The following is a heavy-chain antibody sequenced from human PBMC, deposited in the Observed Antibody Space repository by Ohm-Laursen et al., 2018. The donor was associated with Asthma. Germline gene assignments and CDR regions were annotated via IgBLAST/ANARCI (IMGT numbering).Heavy chain of an antibody. D-gene: IGHD3-10*01. Sequence: GTLSLTCSVSGGSISSGGYSWSWIRQPPGKGLEWIGYIYYSGSTNYNPSLKSRVTISVDTSKNQFSLKLSSVTAADTAAYYCARDYGSGSYLGAFDIWGQGTMVTVSS. J-gene: IGHJ3*02. CDR1: GGSISSGGYS. CDR2: IYYSGST. V-gene: IGHV4-61*08. CDR3: ARDYGSGSYLGAFDI.